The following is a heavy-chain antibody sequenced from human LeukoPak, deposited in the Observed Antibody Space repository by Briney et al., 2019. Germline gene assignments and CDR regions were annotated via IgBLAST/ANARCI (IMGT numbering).Heavy chain of an antibody. Sequence: GESLKISCKGSGYSFTSYWIGWVRQMPGKGLAWMGIIYPGDSDTRYSPSFQGQVTISADKSISTAYLQWSSLKASDTAMYYCARSEGYCSGGSCYHQPIYYYYGMDVWGQGTTVTVSS. D-gene: IGHD2-15*01. J-gene: IGHJ6*02. CDR2: IYPGDSDT. CDR1: GYSFTSYW. CDR3: ARSEGYCSGGSCYHQPIYYYYGMDV. V-gene: IGHV5-51*01.